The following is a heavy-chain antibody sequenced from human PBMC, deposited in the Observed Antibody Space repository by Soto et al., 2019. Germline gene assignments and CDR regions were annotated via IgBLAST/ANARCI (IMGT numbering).Heavy chain of an antibody. Sequence: HEHLVQSGSEVKRPGASLKVSCKAAGYSFTCYYIHWVRQAPGQGLEWMGWINPDSGATNYAQNFQGRVTLTSDTSISTAFMDLTSLTCDDTAVYYCARGDYGTGGYPFLYFDYCGQGTLVIVSS. V-gene: IGHV1-2*02. CDR1: GYSFTCYY. CDR2: INPDSGAT. J-gene: IGHJ4*02. CDR3: ARGDYGTGGYPFLYFDY. D-gene: IGHD2-8*02.